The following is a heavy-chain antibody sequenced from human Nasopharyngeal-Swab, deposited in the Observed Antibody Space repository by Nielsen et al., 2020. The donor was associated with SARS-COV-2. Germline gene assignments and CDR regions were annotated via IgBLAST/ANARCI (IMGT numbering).Heavy chain of an antibody. D-gene: IGHD3-22*01. CDR2: ISSSSSYI. Sequence: GGSLRLSCAASGFTFSSYSMNWVRQAPGKGLEWVSSISSSSSYIYYADSVKGRFTISRDNAKNSLYLQMNSLRAEDTAVYYCARGSYYYDSSGYYDYWGQGTLVTGSS. V-gene: IGHV3-21*01. J-gene: IGHJ4*02. CDR3: ARGSYYYDSSGYYDY. CDR1: GFTFSSYS.